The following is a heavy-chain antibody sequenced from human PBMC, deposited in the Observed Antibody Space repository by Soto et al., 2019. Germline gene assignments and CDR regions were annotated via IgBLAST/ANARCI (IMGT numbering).Heavy chain of an antibody. CDR3: ARGRFASTSCYECLYGIDV. Sequence: ASVKVSCKASGYTFTSYDINWVRQATGQGLEWMGWMNPNSGNTGYAQKFQGRVTMTKNTSISTSYMELRRLRSEDTALYYCARGRFASTSCYECLYGIDVWGQGTTFTGSS. J-gene: IGHJ6*02. CDR2: MNPNSGNT. CDR1: GYTFTSYD. V-gene: IGHV1-8*01. D-gene: IGHD2-2*01.